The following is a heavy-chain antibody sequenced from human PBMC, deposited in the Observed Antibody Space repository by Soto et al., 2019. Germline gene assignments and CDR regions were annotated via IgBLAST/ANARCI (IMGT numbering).Heavy chain of an antibody. J-gene: IGHJ5*02. D-gene: IGHD6-13*01. Sequence: HPGGSLRLSCAASGFTFSSYSMNWVRQAPGKGLEWVSYISSSSSTIYYADSVKGRFTISRDSAKNSLYLQMNSLRAEDTAVYYCARHPERIAEIGWFDPWGQGTXVTVSS. CDR1: GFTFSSYS. CDR3: ARHPERIAEIGWFDP. CDR2: ISSSSSTI. V-gene: IGHV3-48*01.